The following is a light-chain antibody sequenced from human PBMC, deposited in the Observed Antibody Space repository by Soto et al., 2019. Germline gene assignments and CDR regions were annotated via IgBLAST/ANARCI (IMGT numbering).Light chain of an antibody. J-gene: IGLJ1*01. Sequence: QTLLTQPRAVSASPGQSFTISCTGTSSEICGNNYISWYQQHPGKAPKPMIYDVSKRPSGVSDRFSGSKSGNTSSLTISGLQAEDEADYYCCSFSGSPYVFGTGTKVTVL. CDR2: DVS. V-gene: IGLV2-11*01. CDR1: SSEICGNNY. CDR3: CSFSGSPYV.